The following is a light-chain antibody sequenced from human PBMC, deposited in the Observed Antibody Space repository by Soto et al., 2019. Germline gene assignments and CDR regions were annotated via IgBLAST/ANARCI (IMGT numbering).Light chain of an antibody. CDR2: DAS. Sequence: DIQMTQSPSTLSASVGDRVTITCRASQSISTWLAWYQQKPGKAPKVLIYDASTLERGVPSRFGGSGSGTEFTLTISSLQPDDFATYYCQHYNSYSAIYTFGQGTKVDIK. J-gene: IGKJ2*01. CDR1: QSISTW. CDR3: QHYNSYSAIYT. V-gene: IGKV1-5*01.